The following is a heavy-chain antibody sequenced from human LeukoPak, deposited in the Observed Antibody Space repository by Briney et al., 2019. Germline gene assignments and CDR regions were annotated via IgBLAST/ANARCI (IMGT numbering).Heavy chain of an antibody. Sequence: SVKVSCKASAGTFGSDIINWVRQAPGQGLEWMGRIIPRVDITNYAQKFQDRVTITADRSTSTVYMELSTLRSDDTAVYYCATARMHDYWGQGTQVTVSS. V-gene: IGHV1-69*02. CDR3: ATARMHDY. J-gene: IGHJ4*02. CDR2: IIPRVDIT. D-gene: IGHD5-24*01. CDR1: AGTFGSDI.